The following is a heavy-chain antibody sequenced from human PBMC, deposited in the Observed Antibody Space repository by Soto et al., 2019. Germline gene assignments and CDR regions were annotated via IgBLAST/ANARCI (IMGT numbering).Heavy chain of an antibody. Sequence: QVQLVQSGAEAKKPGASVKVSCKASGYTFTSYGISWVRQAPGQGLEWMGWISAYNGNTNYAQKLQGRVTMTTDTSTSTAYMELRSLRSDDTAVYYCARVDGGYSYSPTHYGMDVWGQGTTVTVSS. J-gene: IGHJ6*02. D-gene: IGHD5-18*01. CDR2: ISAYNGNT. CDR1: GYTFTSYG. V-gene: IGHV1-18*01. CDR3: ARVDGGYSYSPTHYGMDV.